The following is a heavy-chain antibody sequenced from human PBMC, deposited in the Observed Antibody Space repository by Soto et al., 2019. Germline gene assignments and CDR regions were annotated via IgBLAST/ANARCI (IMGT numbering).Heavy chain of an antibody. V-gene: IGHV3-53*01. D-gene: IGHD6-6*01. CDR1: GFTVSSNY. J-gene: IGHJ6*02. CDR3: AREKQLVRYGMDV. CDR2: IYSGGST. Sequence: GSLRLSCAASGFTVSSNYMSWVRQAPGKGLEWVSVIYSGGSTYYADSVKGRFTISRDNSKNTLYLQMNSLRAEDTAVYYCAREKQLVRYGMDVWGQGTTVTVSS.